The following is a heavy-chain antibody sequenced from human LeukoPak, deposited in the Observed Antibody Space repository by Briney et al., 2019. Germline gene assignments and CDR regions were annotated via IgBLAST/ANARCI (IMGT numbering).Heavy chain of an antibody. Sequence: SETLSLTCTVSGGSISSYYWSWIRQPAGKGLEWIGRIYTSGSTNYNPSLKSRVTMSVDTSKNQFSLKLSSVTAADTAVYYCARGGRIDPPSLHYYDSSGYYPYWGQGTLVTVPS. V-gene: IGHV4-4*07. CDR1: GGSISSYY. CDR2: IYTSGST. CDR3: ARGGRIDPPSLHYYDSSGYYPY. J-gene: IGHJ4*02. D-gene: IGHD3-22*01.